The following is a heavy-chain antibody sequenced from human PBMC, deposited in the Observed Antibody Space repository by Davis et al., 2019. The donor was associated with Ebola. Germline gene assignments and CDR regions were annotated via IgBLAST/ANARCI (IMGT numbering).Heavy chain of an antibody. Sequence: PSETLSLTCTVSGGSVSSANNYWSWIRQPPGKGLEWIANVYYTGSTNYNPSLRRRVTTSIDTSKKQFSLKLTSVTAADTAVYYCARLPGLYCSGGSCYSVFDFWGQGTLVTVSS. J-gene: IGHJ4*02. CDR1: GGSVSSANNY. CDR2: VYYTGST. V-gene: IGHV4-61*01. CDR3: ARLPGLYCSGGSCYSVFDF. D-gene: IGHD2-15*01.